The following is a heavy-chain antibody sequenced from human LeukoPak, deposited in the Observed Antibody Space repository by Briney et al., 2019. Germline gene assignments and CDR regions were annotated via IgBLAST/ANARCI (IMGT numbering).Heavy chain of an antibody. V-gene: IGHV5-51*01. CDR2: IFPDDSET. CDR1: GYSFASYW. CDR3: ARVEYGSGIPSFDY. D-gene: IGHD3-10*01. Sequence: GESLKISCQAFGYSFASYWIGWVRQMPGKGLEWMGIIFPDDSETRYSPSFQGQVTISVDKSTDPAYLQWSSLKASDSAIHFLARVEYGSGIPSFDYWGQETLVTVSS. J-gene: IGHJ4*02.